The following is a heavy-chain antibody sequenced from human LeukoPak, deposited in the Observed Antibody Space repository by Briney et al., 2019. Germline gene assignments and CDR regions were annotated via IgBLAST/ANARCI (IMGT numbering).Heavy chain of an antibody. J-gene: IGHJ3*01. Sequence: GGSLRLSCEASGFTFTNYAMTWVRQTPGKGVEWLSYISNSGNTAIYADSVKGRFSVSRDNSNNVVFLQMSNLRADDSAVYYCAKRLTLGVFDVWGQGTVVTVSS. CDR2: ISNSGNTA. D-gene: IGHD3-16*01. CDR1: GFTFTNYA. CDR3: AKRLTLGVFDV. V-gene: IGHV3-23*01.